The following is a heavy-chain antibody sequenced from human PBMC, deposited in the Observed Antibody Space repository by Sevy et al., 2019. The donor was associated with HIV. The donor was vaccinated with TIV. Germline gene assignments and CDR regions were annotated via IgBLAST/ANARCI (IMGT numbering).Heavy chain of an antibody. CDR1: GFPVSSNY. D-gene: IGHD5-18*01. CDR2: MYSDGST. CDR3: ARGKSGYGYGLDY. Sequence: GESLKISCAASGFPVSSNYMSWVRQAPGKGLEWVSVMYSDGSTYHADSVKGRFTISRDNSKNTLYLQMNSLRVEDTAMYYCARGKSGYGYGLDYWGQGTLVTVSS. J-gene: IGHJ4*02. V-gene: IGHV3-66*01.